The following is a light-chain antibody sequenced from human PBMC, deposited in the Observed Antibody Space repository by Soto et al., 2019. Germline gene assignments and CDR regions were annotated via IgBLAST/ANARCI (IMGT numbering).Light chain of an antibody. Sequence: EILMTQSPATLSVSPGERATLSCRASQSARSNLAWYQQKPGQAPRLLIFGATTRATGMPARFSGSGSGTEFTLIISSLQSEDFAVYYCQQYNDRPRCTFGQGTKLEIK. CDR1: QSARSN. V-gene: IGKV3-15*01. CDR2: GAT. J-gene: IGKJ2*02. CDR3: QQYNDRPRCT.